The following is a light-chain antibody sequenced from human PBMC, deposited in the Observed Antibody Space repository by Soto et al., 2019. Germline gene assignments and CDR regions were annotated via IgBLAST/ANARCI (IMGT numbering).Light chain of an antibody. CDR3: CSYTSSSTPDV. Sequence: QSALTQPASVSGSPGQSITLSCTGTSSDIGVYNFVSWYQHHPGKAPKLIVYEVRNRPSGVSDRFSGSKSGNTASLTISGLQAEDEADYYCCSYTSSSTPDVFGTGTKLTVL. CDR1: SSDIGVYNF. V-gene: IGLV2-14*01. CDR2: EVR. J-gene: IGLJ1*01.